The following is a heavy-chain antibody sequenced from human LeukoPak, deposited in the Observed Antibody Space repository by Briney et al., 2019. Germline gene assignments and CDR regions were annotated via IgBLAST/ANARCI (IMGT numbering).Heavy chain of an antibody. CDR3: ARTRDKNFDY. CDR2: IYYSGST. V-gene: IGHV4-39*07. CDR1: GGSISSSSYY. D-gene: IGHD5-24*01. Sequence: PSETLSLTCTVSGGSISSSSYYWGWIRQPPGKGLEWIGSIYYSGSTYYNPSLKSRVTISVDTSKNQFSLKLSSVTAADTAVYYCARTRDKNFDYWGQGTLVTVSS. J-gene: IGHJ4*02.